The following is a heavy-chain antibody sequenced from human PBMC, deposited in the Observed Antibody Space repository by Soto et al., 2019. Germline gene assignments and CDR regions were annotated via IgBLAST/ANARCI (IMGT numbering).Heavy chain of an antibody. CDR3: AKDPNTEVWFDP. CDR1: VFTFSSYG. V-gene: IGHV3-30*18. Sequence: LRLACAASVFTFSSYGMHCVRQAPVKGLEWVAVISYDGSNKYYADSVKGRFTISRDNSKNTLYLQMNSLRAEDTAVYYCAKDPNTEVWFDPWGQGTLVTVSS. CDR2: ISYDGSNK. J-gene: IGHJ5*02.